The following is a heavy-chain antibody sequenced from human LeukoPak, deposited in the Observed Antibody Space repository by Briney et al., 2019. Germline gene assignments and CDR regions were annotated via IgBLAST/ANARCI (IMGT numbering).Heavy chain of an antibody. CDR2: IKQDGSEK. CDR3: VRGLPHFDY. V-gene: IGHV3-7*01. J-gene: IGHJ4*02. CDR1: GFTFGTYL. D-gene: IGHD3-16*01. Sequence: PGGSLRLSCAASGFTFGTYLMTWVRQAPGKGLEWVASIKQDGSEKYYVDSVKGRFTISRDNAKNSLYLQMTSLRPEDTAVYYCVRGLPHFDYWGQGTLVTVSS.